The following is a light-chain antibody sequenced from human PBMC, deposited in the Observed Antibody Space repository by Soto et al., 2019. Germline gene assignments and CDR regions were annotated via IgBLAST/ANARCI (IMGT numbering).Light chain of an antibody. Sequence: EIVVTQSPGTLSLSPGEIATLSCRASQSVRSNYLAWYQQKPGQAPSLLIYGASTRATGIPDRFSGSGSGTDFTLPSTSLEPEDFAVYYCHQYGNSPGTFGQGTKLEIK. CDR2: GAS. CDR3: HQYGNSPGT. J-gene: IGKJ2*01. CDR1: QSVRSNY. V-gene: IGKV3-20*01.